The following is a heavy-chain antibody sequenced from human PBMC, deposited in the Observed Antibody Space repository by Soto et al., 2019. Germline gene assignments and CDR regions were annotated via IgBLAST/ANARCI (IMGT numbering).Heavy chain of an antibody. CDR1: GGTFSSYT. CDR2: IIPILGIA. J-gene: IGHJ3*02. Sequence: SVKVSCKASGGTFSSYTISWVRQAPGQGLEWMGRIIPILGIANYAQKFQGRVTITADKSTSTAYMELSSLRSEDTAVYYCARGARQNIVVVVAERHDAFDIWGQGTMVTVSS. D-gene: IGHD2-15*01. CDR3: ARGARQNIVVVVAERHDAFDI. V-gene: IGHV1-69*02.